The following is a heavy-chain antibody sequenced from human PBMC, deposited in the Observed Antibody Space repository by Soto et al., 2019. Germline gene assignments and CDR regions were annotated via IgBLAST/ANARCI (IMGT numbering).Heavy chain of an antibody. CDR1: GFTFSSYA. CDR2: ISSNGGST. V-gene: IGHV3-64*01. Sequence: GSLRLSCATSGFTFSSYAMHWVRQAPGKGLEYVSAISSNGGSTYYANSVKGRFTISRDNSKNTLYLQMGSLRAEGMAVYYCAREGVRGAFDIWGQGTMVTVSS. D-gene: IGHD3-10*01. CDR3: AREGVRGAFDI. J-gene: IGHJ3*02.